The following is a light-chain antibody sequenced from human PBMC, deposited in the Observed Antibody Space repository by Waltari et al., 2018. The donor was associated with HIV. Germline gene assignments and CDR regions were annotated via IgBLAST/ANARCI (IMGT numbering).Light chain of an antibody. V-gene: IGLV2-14*02. J-gene: IGLJ3*02. CDR1: SSEVGRYDL. CDR3: TSYTTSDTLR. Sequence: QSALTQPASVSGSPGQSITLSCTGTSSEVGRYDLVSWYQLFPGKAPKLIIFEVTKRPSGVSNRFSGSKSGNTASLTISGLQNEDEADYFCTSYTTSDTLRFGGGTKVTVL. CDR2: EVT.